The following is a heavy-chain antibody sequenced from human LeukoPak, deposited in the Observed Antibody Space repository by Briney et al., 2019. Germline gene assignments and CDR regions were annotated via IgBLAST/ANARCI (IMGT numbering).Heavy chain of an antibody. CDR1: VDTFSSYA. D-gene: IGHD3/OR15-3a*01. CDR2: IIPIFGTA. J-gene: IGHJ4*02. CDR3: ARVGLNNGYFGLDY. V-gene: IGHV1-69*06. Sequence: SVKVSCKASVDTFSSYAISWVRHTPGQGLEWMGGIIPIFGTANYAQKFQSRVTITAEKSTSTAYMELSRLRSDDTAVYYCARVGLNNGYFGLDYWGQGTLVTVSS.